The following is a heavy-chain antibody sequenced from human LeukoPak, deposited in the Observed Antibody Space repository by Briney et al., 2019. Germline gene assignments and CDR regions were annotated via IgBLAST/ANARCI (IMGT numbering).Heavy chain of an antibody. CDR2: INSDGSST. V-gene: IGHV3-74*01. CDR3: AGHHQAYSRTY. Sequence: GGSLRLSCAASGFTFSNYRMHWVRQVPGKGLVWVSHINSDGSSTNYADSVQGRFTISRDNAKNTLFLQMNSLRAEDTAVYYCAGHHQAYSRTYWGQGTLVTVSS. CDR1: GFTFSNYR. D-gene: IGHD6-13*01. J-gene: IGHJ4*02.